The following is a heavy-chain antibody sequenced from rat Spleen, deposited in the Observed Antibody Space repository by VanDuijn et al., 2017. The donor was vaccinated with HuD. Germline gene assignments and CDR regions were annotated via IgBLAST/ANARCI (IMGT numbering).Heavy chain of an antibody. J-gene: IGHJ2*01. CDR1: GYSITSSYR. D-gene: IGHD1-11*01. CDR3: TRGGLSRFDY. CDR2: INSAGST. V-gene: IGHV3-3*01. Sequence: EVQLQESGPGLVKPSQSLSLTCSVTGYSITSSYRWNWIRKFPGNKLEWMGYINSAGSTNYNPSLKSRISITRDTSKNQFFLQVNSVTTEDTATYYCTRGGLSRFDYWGQGVMVTVSS.